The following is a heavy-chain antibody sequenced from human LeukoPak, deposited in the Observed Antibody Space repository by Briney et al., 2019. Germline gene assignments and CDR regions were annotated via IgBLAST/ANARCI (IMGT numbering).Heavy chain of an antibody. CDR1: GFTFSSYE. D-gene: IGHD3-10*01. CDR2: FSGSGGST. Sequence: GGSLRLSCAASGFTFSSYEMNWVRQAPGKGLECISGFSGSGGSTYYADSVKGRFTISRDNSKNTLYLQMNSLRVEDTAVYYCAGEALGSGSSDFDYWGQGTLVTVSS. V-gene: IGHV3-23*01. CDR3: AGEALGSGSSDFDY. J-gene: IGHJ4*02.